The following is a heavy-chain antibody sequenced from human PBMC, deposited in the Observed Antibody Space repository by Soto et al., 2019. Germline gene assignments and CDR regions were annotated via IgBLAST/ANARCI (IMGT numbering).Heavy chain of an antibody. V-gene: IGHV1-2*04. J-gene: IGHJ6*02. CDR3: AREASSSTPGYYGMDV. Sequence: GASVKVSCKASGYTFTGYYMHWVRQAPGQGLEWMGWINPNSGGTNYAQKFQGWVTMTRDTSISTAYMELSRLRSDDTAVYYCAREASSSTPGYYGMDVWGQGTTVTVS. CDR1: GYTFTGYY. CDR2: INPNSGGT. D-gene: IGHD6-6*01.